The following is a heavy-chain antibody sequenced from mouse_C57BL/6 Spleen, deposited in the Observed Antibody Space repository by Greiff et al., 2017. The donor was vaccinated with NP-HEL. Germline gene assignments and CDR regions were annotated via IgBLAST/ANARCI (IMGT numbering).Heavy chain of an antibody. D-gene: IGHD2-1*01. CDR3: TRGDGNYEYFDV. CDR1: GFTFSSYA. Sequence: EVKLQESGEGLVKPGGSLKLSCAASGFTFSSYAMSWVRQTPEKRLEWVAYISSGGDYIYYADTVKGRFTISRDNARNTLYLQMSRLKSEDTAMYYCTRGDGNYEYFDVWGTGTTVTVSS. V-gene: IGHV5-9-1*02. J-gene: IGHJ1*03. CDR2: ISSGGDYI.